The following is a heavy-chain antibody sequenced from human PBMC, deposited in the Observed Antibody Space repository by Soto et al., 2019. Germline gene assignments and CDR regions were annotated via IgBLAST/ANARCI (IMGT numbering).Heavy chain of an antibody. Sequence: XSVKVSFNASGYTFTSYAMHLVRQAPGQRLEWMGWINAGNGNTKYSQKFQGRVTITRDTSASTAYMELRSLRSEDTAVYYCARGLNAYYSDYWGQGTLVTVSS. CDR2: INAGNGNT. V-gene: IGHV1-3*01. CDR3: ARGLNAYYSDY. CDR1: GYTFTSYA. J-gene: IGHJ4*02.